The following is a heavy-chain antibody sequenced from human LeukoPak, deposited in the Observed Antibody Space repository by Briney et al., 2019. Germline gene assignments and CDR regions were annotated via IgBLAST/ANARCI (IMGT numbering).Heavy chain of an antibody. D-gene: IGHD3-22*01. CDR1: GGSISSGTYY. J-gene: IGHJ4*02. V-gene: IGHV4-39*07. CDR2: INHSGST. Sequence: SETLSLTCIVSGGSISSGTYYWGWIRQPPGKGLEWIGEINHSGSTNYNPSLKSRVTISVDTSKNQFSLKLSSVTAADTAVYYCARGGPTYYYDSSGYKLGYFDYWGQGTLVTVSS. CDR3: ARGGPTYYYDSSGYKLGYFDY.